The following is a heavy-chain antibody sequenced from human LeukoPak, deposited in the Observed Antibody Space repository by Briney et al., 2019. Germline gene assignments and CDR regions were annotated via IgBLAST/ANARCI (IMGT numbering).Heavy chain of an antibody. CDR1: GFTFSSYW. V-gene: IGHV3-7*03. CDR3: AKDRVTTPSSFDY. J-gene: IGHJ4*02. D-gene: IGHD4-17*01. Sequence: TGGSLRLSCAASGFTFSSYWMSWVRQAPGKGLEWVANTKQDGSEKYYADSVKGRFTISRDNAKNSLYLQMNSLRAEDTALYYCAKDRVTTPSSFDYWGQGTLVTVSS. CDR2: TKQDGSEK.